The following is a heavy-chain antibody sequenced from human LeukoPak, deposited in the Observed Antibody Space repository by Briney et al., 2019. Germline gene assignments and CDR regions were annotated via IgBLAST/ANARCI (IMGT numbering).Heavy chain of an antibody. D-gene: IGHD3-16*01. J-gene: IGHJ4*02. CDR3: ARGLTDPFDY. CDR2: ISAYNGNT. CDR1: GYTFTGYY. V-gene: IGHV1-18*04. Sequence: ASVKVSCKASGYTFTGYYMHWVRQAPGQGLEWMGWISAYNGNTNYAQKLQGRVTMTTDTSTSTAYMELRSLRSDDTAVYYCARGLTDPFDYWGQGTLVTVSS.